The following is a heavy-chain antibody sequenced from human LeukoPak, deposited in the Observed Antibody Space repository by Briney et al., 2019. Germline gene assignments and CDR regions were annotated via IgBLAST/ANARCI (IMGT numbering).Heavy chain of an antibody. CDR2: IYYSGST. J-gene: IGHJ4*02. D-gene: IGHD3-22*01. CDR3: ARDQSTIILGYFAY. CDR1: GGSLSSSRYY. Sequence: SETLSLTCTVSGGSLSSSRYYWGWIRQPPGRGLEWIGTIYYSGSTYYNPSLKSRVTISVDTSKNQFSLKLSSLTAADTAVYYCARDQSTIILGYFAYWGQGTLVTVSS. V-gene: IGHV4-39*07.